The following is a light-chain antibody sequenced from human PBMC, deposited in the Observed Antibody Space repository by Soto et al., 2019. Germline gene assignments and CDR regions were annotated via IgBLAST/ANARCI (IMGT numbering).Light chain of an antibody. Sequence: SSPTQPPSPSRSPGQTVTLSCPGNNSEFGAYWYVSWYQQYPGKAPRVIIYEVNKRPSGVPDRFSGSKSGSTASLTVSGLQAEDEADYYCSSHGGSNTAFVFGTGTKVTVL. V-gene: IGLV2-8*01. CDR1: NSEFGAYWY. CDR2: EVN. CDR3: SSHGGSNTAFV. J-gene: IGLJ1*01.